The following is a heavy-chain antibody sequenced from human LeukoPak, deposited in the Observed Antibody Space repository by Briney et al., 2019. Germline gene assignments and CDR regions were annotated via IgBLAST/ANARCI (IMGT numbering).Heavy chain of an antibody. Sequence: PGGSLRLSCTAPGSRFDDHGMAWVRQVPGKGLEWVCGINWKGGSTGYADSVKGRFTISRDNAKNSLYLQMNSLRADDTALYYCARGDSSGWYFDDWGQGTLVTVSS. CDR2: INWKGGST. J-gene: IGHJ4*02. CDR3: ARGDSSGWYFDD. D-gene: IGHD6-19*01. V-gene: IGHV3-20*04. CDR1: GSRFDDHG.